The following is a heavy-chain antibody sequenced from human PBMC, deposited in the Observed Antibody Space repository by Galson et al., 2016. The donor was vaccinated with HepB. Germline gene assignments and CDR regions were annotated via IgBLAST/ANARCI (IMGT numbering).Heavy chain of an antibody. CDR2: ISFNSGNV. Sequence: SLRLSCAASGFTFDDHAMHWVRQRPGKGLEWVSGISFNSGNVAYADSVKGRFTTSRDNAKNSLYLQMDSLRVEDTALYYCTKDGGRYVGASGEPGHYWGQGTLVTVSS. V-gene: IGHV3-9*01. J-gene: IGHJ4*02. CDR3: TKDGGRYVGASGEPGHY. CDR1: GFTFDDHA. D-gene: IGHD3-16*01.